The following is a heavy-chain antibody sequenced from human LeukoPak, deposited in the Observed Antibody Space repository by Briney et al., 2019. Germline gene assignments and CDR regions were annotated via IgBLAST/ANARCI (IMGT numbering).Heavy chain of an antibody. Sequence: GGSLRLSCAASGFILNDYGMHWVRQAPGKGLEWVADIWFDENQHFADSVKSRFAISRDNSKNTVYLQMSNLRAEDTAVYFCARGGGLDVWGQGATVTVSS. CDR1: GFILNDYG. D-gene: IGHD3-16*01. CDR2: IWFDENQ. CDR3: ARGGGLDV. J-gene: IGHJ6*02. V-gene: IGHV3-33*03.